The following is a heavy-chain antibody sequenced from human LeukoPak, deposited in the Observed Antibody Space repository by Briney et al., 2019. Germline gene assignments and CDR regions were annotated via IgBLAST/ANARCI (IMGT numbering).Heavy chain of an antibody. Sequence: SETLSLTCTVSGGSISDTNYYWAWIRQSPGKGLEWIGSIYYSGRTNNNPSLKSRVTLSIDTSENQLFLRLTSVTAADTAIYYCARQNSVGVATVLPDYFDYWGQGTLVTVSS. CDR3: ARQNSVGVATVLPDYFDY. J-gene: IGHJ4*02. CDR1: GGSISDTNYY. V-gene: IGHV4-39*07. D-gene: IGHD5-12*01. CDR2: IYYSGRT.